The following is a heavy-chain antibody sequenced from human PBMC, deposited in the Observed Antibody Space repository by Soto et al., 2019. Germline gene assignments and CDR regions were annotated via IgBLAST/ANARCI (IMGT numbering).Heavy chain of an antibody. CDR2: INPSGGST. CDR1: GYTFTSYY. D-gene: IGHD3-22*01. V-gene: IGHV1-46*01. CDR3: ARDLQGYYYDSSGYYYGYYFDY. J-gene: IGHJ4*02. Sequence: ASVKVSCKASGYTFTSYYMHWVRQAPGQGLEWMGIINPSGGSTSYAQKFQGRVTMTRDTSTSTVYMELSSLRSEDTAVYYCARDLQGYYYDSSGYYYGYYFDYWGQGTLVTVSS.